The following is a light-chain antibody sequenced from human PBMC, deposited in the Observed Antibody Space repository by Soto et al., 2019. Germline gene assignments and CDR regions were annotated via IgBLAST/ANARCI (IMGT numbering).Light chain of an antibody. V-gene: IGKV3-15*01. J-gene: IGKJ1*01. CDR1: QSVSSN. CDR3: QHSPT. CDR2: GAS. Sequence: EVVMRQSPATLSVSPGERATLSCRASQSVSSNLAWYQQKPGQAPRLLIYGASTRATGIPARFSGSGSGTEFTLTISSLQPDDFATYYCQHSPTFGQGTKVDI.